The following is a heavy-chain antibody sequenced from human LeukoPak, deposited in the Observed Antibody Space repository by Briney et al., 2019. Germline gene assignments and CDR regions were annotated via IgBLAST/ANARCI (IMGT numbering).Heavy chain of an antibody. CDR3: ARGDRRADYYPYYYMDV. J-gene: IGHJ6*03. D-gene: IGHD1-26*01. V-gene: IGHV4-59*01. Sequence: PSETLSLTCTVSGGSISSYYWSWIRQPPGKGLEWIGYIYYSGSTNYNPSLKSRVTISVDTSKNQFSLKLSSVTAADTAVYYCARGDRRADYYPYYYMDVWGKGTTVTVSS. CDR1: GGSISSYY. CDR2: IYYSGST.